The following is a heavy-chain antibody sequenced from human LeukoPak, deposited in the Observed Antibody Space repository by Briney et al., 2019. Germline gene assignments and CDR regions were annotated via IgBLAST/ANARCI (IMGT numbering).Heavy chain of an antibody. Sequence: GGSLRLSCAVSGFTFSDYYTSWIRQAPGKGLEWVSYISSSGSNIYYADSVKGRFTISRDNAKNSLYLQMNSLRAEDTAVYYCARDVFGWGQGTLVTVSS. CDR2: ISSSGSNI. D-gene: IGHD3-10*01. J-gene: IGHJ4*02. V-gene: IGHV3-11*01. CDR3: ARDVFG. CDR1: GFTFSDYY.